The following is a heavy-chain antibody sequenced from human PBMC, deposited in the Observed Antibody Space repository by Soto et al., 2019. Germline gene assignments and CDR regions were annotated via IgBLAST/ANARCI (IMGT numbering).Heavy chain of an antibody. Sequence: PSETLSLPCSVSGGSISSHFWSWVRQAPGKGPELVGYIYHTVNTNYNPALRSRVTFSVDTSKNRFSLNLTSVTAADTAVYYCARLQDTVVTALDICGQGTMVTVSS. V-gene: IGHV4-59*11. J-gene: IGHJ3*02. CDR1: GGSISSHF. CDR3: ARLQDTVVTALDI. D-gene: IGHD2-21*01. CDR2: IYHTVNT.